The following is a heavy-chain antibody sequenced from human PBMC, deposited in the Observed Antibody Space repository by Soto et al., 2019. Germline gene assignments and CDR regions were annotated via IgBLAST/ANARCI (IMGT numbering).Heavy chain of an antibody. CDR3: ARDGPPYDILTGYPPGYYFDY. V-gene: IGHV3-33*01. J-gene: IGHJ4*02. Sequence: LRLSCAASGFTFSSYGMHWVRQAPGKGLEWVAVIWYDGSNKYYADSVKGRFTISRDNSKNTLYLQMNSLRAEDTAVYYCARDGPPYDILTGYPPGYYFDYWGQGTLVTVSS. CDR2: IWYDGSNK. D-gene: IGHD3-9*01. CDR1: GFTFSSYG.